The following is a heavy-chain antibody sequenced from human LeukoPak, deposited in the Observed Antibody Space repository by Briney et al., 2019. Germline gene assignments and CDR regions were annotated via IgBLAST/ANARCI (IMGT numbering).Heavy chain of an antibody. D-gene: IGHD3-10*01. CDR3: PRRRVRRVRGYFDY. CDR2: IIPIFGTA. CDR1: GGTFSSYA. V-gene: IGHV1-69*05. Sequence: GSSVKVSCKASGGTFSSYAISCVRQAPGQGLEWMGRIIPIFGTANYAQKCQGRVTISTDESTSTAYMELSSLRSEDTPVYYCPRRRVRRVRGYFDYWGQGTLVTVSS. J-gene: IGHJ4*02.